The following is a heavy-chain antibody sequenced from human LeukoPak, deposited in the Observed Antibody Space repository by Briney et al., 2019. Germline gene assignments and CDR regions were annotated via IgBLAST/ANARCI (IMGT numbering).Heavy chain of an antibody. CDR3: AEDQQLEPFHY. CDR2: IQFDGGDI. D-gene: IGHD1-1*01. Sequence: GGSLRLSCAASGFPFSSYGMHWVRQAPGKGLEWVAFIQFDGGDIFYADSVKGRFTISRDNSKNALFLQMNSLTSDDTAMYYCAEDQQLEPFHYWGRGTLVTVSS. CDR1: GFPFSSYG. V-gene: IGHV3-30*02. J-gene: IGHJ4*02.